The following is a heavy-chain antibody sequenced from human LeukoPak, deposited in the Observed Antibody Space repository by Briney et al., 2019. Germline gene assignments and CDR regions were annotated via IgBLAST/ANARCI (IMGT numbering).Heavy chain of an antibody. J-gene: IGHJ4*02. D-gene: IGHD3-9*01. CDR2: ITQDGSEK. CDR1: GFIFSNYW. Sequence: PGGSLRLSCEATGFIFSNYWMAWVRQAPGKGLEWVASITQDGSEKYYVDSVKGRFTLSRDNAKNSLYLQMNSLRAEDTAVYYCARTYYDILTGYNPYFDYWGQGTLVTVSS. CDR3: ARTYYDILTGYNPYFDY. V-gene: IGHV3-7*01.